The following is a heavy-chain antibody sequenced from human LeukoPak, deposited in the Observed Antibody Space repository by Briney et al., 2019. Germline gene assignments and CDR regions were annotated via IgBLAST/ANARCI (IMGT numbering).Heavy chain of an antibody. V-gene: IGHV1-2*02. CDR2: INPNSGGT. CDR3: ARSPDILTGENFNY. CDR1: GYTFTHYY. J-gene: IGHJ4*02. D-gene: IGHD3-9*01. Sequence: ASLKVSCKTSGYTFTHYYMHWVRQAPGQGLEWMGWINPNSGGTNYAQKFYARVTMTRDTSISTDYMELRRLRSDDTAVFYCARSPDILTGENFNYWGQGTLVTVSS.